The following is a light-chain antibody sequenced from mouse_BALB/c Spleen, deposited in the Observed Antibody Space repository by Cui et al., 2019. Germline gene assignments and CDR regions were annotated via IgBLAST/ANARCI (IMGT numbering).Light chain of an antibody. V-gene: IGKV10-96*01. CDR1: QDSSNY. CDR3: QQGNTVPRT. J-gene: IGKJ1*01. CDR2: YTS. Sequence: DIQRTQTPSSLSASLGDRVTISCRANQDSSNYLNWYQQKPERTVKLQIYYTSRLHSGVPSRFSGSGCGTDYSLNISNLEQEDSATYFCQQGNTVPRTFGGGTKLEIK.